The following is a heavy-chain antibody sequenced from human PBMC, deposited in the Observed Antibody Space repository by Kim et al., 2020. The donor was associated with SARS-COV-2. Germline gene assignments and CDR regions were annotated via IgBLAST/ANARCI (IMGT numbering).Heavy chain of an antibody. CDR2: ISWNSYTL. D-gene: IGHD3-16*01. Sequence: GGSLRLSCVGSGFNFGNYAMYWVRQAPGKGLEWVAGISWNSYTLGYAASVKGRFSVSRDDAKKSLYLEINNLRPEDTALYYCARDRGRLLGYWESGYWG. CDR1: GFNFGNYA. CDR3: ARDRGRLLGYWESGY. J-gene: IGHJ4*01. V-gene: IGHV3-9*01.